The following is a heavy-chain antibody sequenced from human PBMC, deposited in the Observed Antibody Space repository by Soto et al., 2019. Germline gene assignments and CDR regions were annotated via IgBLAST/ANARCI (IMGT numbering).Heavy chain of an antibody. Sequence: GGSLRLSCEGSGFTFSDYYISWIRQAPGKGLEWISYSSNSGTFSRYADSVKGRFSISRDNTKDLLHLQMNSLRAEDTAVYYCARSGDNYNRLDYWGQGTPVTVSS. CDR1: GFTFSDYY. CDR3: ARSGDNYNRLDY. J-gene: IGHJ4*02. D-gene: IGHD1-1*01. V-gene: IGHV3-11*06. CDR2: SSNSGTFS.